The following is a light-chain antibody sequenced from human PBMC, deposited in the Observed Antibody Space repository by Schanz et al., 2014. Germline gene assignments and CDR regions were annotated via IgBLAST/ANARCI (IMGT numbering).Light chain of an antibody. Sequence: QSALTQPASVSGSPGQSITISCTGTSSDVGGYNYVSWFQQYPGKAPKLMIYDVNYRPSGASNRFSGSKSGNTASLTISGLQAEDEADYYCSSFTSTNTWVFGGGTKLTVL. CDR1: SSDVGGYNY. CDR3: SSFTSTNTWV. J-gene: IGLJ3*02. CDR2: DVN. V-gene: IGLV2-14*01.